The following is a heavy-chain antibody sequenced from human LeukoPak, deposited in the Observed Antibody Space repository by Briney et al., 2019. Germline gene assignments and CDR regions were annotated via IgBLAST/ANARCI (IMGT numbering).Heavy chain of an antibody. V-gene: IGHV4-59*01. J-gene: IGHJ4*02. D-gene: IGHD3-3*01. CDR1: GGSISTYY. CDR2: IYYSGST. Sequence: PSETLSLTCTVSGGSISTYYWSWIRQPPGEGLEWIGYIYYSGSTNYNPSLKSRVTISVDTSKNQFSLKLSSVTAADTAVYYCAREHFGGGYWGQGTLVTVSS. CDR3: AREHFGGGY.